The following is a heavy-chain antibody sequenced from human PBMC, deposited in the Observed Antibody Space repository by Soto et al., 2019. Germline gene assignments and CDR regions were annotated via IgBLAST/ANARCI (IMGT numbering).Heavy chain of an antibody. CDR2: TSANGVST. CDR3: AKWGSTNSRGLFDY. J-gene: IGHJ4*02. CDR1: GFTFSSYA. D-gene: IGHD2-2*01. V-gene: IGHV3-23*01. Sequence: EVQLLESGGGLVQPGGSLRLSCAASGFTFSSYAMSWVRQAPGKGLEWVSATSANGVSTYYVDSVKGRFTISRDNSKNTLYLQMNSLRAEDTALYSCAKWGSTNSRGLFDYWGQGTLVTVSS.